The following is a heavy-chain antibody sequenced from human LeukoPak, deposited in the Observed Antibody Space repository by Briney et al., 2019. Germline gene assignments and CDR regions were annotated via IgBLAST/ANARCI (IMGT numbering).Heavy chain of an antibody. J-gene: IGHJ4*02. Sequence: GRSLRLSCAASGFTFRNYVIHWVRQAPGKGLEWVTVTSSDLNVKLYADSVKGRFTISRDNSRSTLYLQMNSLRPEDTAIYYCAREGYYGSGSPPSLYFDYWGQGTLVTVSS. CDR1: GFTFRNYV. CDR3: AREGYYGSGSPPSLYFDY. V-gene: IGHV3-30-3*01. CDR2: TSSDLNVK. D-gene: IGHD3-10*01.